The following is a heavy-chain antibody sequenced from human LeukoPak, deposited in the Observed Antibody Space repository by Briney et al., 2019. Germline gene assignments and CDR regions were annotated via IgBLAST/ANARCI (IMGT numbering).Heavy chain of an antibody. J-gene: IGHJ4*02. V-gene: IGHV5-51*01. CDR1: GYSFTSYW. CDR3: ATHSTKYSYGPNPIFDY. CDR2: IYPGDSDT. D-gene: IGHD5-18*01. Sequence: GESLKISCKGSGYSFTSYWIGWVRQMPGKGLEWMGIIYPGDSDTRYSPSFQGQVTISADKSISTAYLQWSSLKASDTAMYYCATHSTKYSYGPNPIFDYWGQGTLVIVSS.